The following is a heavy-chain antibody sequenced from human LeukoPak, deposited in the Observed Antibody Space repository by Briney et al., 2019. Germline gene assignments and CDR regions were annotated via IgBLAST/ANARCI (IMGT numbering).Heavy chain of an antibody. CDR1: GFSFSTYA. J-gene: IGHJ4*02. V-gene: IGHV3-23*01. CDR3: AKKGATTGDFDY. Sequence: GGSLRLSCAASGFSFSTYAMSWVRQAPGKGLEWVSGVNGNGGSTSYADSVKGRFTIFRDNSKNTLYLQMNSLRAEDTAVYYCAKKGATTGDFDYWGQGTLVTVSS. D-gene: IGHD1-26*01. CDR2: VNGNGGST.